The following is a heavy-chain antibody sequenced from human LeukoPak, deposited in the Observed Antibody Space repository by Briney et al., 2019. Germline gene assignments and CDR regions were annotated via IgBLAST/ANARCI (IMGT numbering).Heavy chain of an antibody. J-gene: IGHJ6*03. CDR2: ISAYNGNT. CDR3: ARDRHSWSGYLYYYYYYMDV. CDR1: GYTFTSYG. Sequence: ASVKVSCKASGYTFTSYGISWVRQAPGQGLEWMGWISAYNGNTNYAQKLQGRVTMTTDTSTSTAYMELRSLRSDDTAVYYCARDRHSWSGYLYYYYYYMDVWGKGTTVTVSS. D-gene: IGHD3-3*02. V-gene: IGHV1-18*01.